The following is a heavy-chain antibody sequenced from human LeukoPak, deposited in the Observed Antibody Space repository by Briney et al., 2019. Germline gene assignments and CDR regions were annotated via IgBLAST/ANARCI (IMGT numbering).Heavy chain of an antibody. CDR3: ARDGDWGRYDH. Sequence: GGSLRLSCSASGFTFTTYGMNWVRQAPGEGLEWVSGIGGSGVRTYYADSVKGRFTISRDNSRNTVYLQMKSLRAEDTAVYYCARDGDWGRYDHWGQGTLVIVSS. CDR1: GFTFTTYG. J-gene: IGHJ4*02. V-gene: IGHV3-23*01. CDR2: IGGSGVRT. D-gene: IGHD7-27*01.